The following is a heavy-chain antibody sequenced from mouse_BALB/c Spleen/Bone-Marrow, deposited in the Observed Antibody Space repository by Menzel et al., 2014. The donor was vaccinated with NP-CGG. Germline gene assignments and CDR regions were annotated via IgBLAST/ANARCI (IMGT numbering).Heavy chain of an antibody. J-gene: IGHJ2*01. Sequence: QVQLKESGAELMKPGASVTISCKATGYIFSSYWIEWIKQRPGHGLEWIGEILPGSGNTNYNEKFRDKATFTAETSSNIAYMRLSSLTSEDSAVYYCSRRAHYFGSGLDYWGQGTTLTVSS. CDR1: GYIFSSYW. CDR2: ILPGSGNT. V-gene: IGHV1-9*01. CDR3: SRRAHYFGSGLDY. D-gene: IGHD1-1*01.